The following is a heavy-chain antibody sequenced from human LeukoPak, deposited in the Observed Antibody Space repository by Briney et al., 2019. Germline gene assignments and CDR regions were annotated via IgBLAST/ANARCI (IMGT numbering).Heavy chain of an antibody. V-gene: IGHV1-8*01. Sequence: ASVKVSCKASGCTFTSYDINWMRQATGQGLEWMGWMNPNSGNTGYAQKFQGRVTMTRNTSISTAYMELSSLRSEDTAVYYCASGLLRYFDLVLGSYYYYGMDVWGQGTTVTVSS. CDR1: GCTFTSYD. CDR2: MNPNSGNT. J-gene: IGHJ6*02. D-gene: IGHD3-9*01. CDR3: ASGLLRYFDLVLGSYYYYGMDV.